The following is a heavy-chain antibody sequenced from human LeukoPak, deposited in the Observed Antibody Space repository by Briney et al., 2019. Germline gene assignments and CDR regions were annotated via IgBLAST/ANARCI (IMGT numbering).Heavy chain of an antibody. CDR1: GYTFTSYA. Sequence: ASVKVSCKASGYTFTSYAMNWVRQAPGQGLEWMGWININTGNPTYAQGFTGRFVFPLDTSVSTAYLQISSLKAEDTAVYYCARDVEMATRPTHPVDYWGQGTLVTVSS. CDR3: ARDVEMATRPTHPVDY. CDR2: ININTGNP. J-gene: IGHJ4*02. D-gene: IGHD5-24*01. V-gene: IGHV7-4-1*02.